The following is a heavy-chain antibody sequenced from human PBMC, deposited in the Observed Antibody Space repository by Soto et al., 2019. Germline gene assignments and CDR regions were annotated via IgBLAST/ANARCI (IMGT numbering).Heavy chain of an antibody. D-gene: IGHD3-3*01. Sequence: ASVKVSCKASGYTFTSYGISWVRQAPGQGLEWMRWISAYNGNTNYAQKLQGRVTMTTDTSTSTAYMELRSLRSDDTAVYYCARGGDFWSGQLEIDYWGQGTLVTVSS. CDR2: ISAYNGNT. J-gene: IGHJ4*02. V-gene: IGHV1-18*01. CDR3: ARGGDFWSGQLEIDY. CDR1: GYTFTSYG.